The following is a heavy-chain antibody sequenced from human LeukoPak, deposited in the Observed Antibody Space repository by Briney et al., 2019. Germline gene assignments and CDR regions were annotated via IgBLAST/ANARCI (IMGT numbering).Heavy chain of an antibody. CDR1: GFTFSSYE. Sequence: QPGGSLRLSCAASGFTFSSYEMNWVRQAPGKGLEWVSYISSSGSTIYYADSVKGRFTISRDNAKNSLYLQMNSLRAEDTADYYCARDPAYDFWSGYYRGGFDYWGQGTLVTVSS. CDR2: ISSSGSTI. CDR3: ARDPAYDFWSGYYRGGFDY. V-gene: IGHV3-48*03. J-gene: IGHJ4*02. D-gene: IGHD3-3*01.